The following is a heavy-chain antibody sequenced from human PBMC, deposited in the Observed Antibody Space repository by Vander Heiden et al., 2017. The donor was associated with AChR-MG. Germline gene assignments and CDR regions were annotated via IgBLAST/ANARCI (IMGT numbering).Heavy chain of an antibody. CDR1: GYTFTSYG. CDR3: ARAPIYGLGYCSSTSCYGDEGGWFDP. V-gene: IGHV1-18*01. D-gene: IGHD2-2*01. Sequence: QVQLVQSGAEVKKPGASVKVSCKASGYTFTSYGISWVRQAPGQGLEWMGWISAYNGNTNYAQKLQGRVTMTTDTSTSTAYMELRSLRSDDTAVYYCARAPIYGLGYCSSTSCYGDEGGWFDPWGQGTLVTVSS. J-gene: IGHJ5*02. CDR2: ISAYNGNT.